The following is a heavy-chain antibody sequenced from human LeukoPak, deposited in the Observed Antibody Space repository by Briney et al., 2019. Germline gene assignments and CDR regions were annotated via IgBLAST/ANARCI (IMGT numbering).Heavy chain of an antibody. CDR1: GGSISGYY. V-gene: IGHV4-59*01. D-gene: IGHD6-19*01. CDR2: VSSTGST. Sequence: SETLSLTCTVSGGSISGYYWTWLRQSPGKGLEWIGYVSSTGSTNYTPSLKSRVTISIDTSKSQFSLMLTSVTAADTAVYYCARGVGSGWSEYWGQGNLVTVSS. CDR3: ARGVGSGWSEY. J-gene: IGHJ4*02.